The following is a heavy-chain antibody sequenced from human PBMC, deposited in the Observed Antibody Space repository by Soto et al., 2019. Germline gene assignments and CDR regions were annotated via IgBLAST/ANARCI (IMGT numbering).Heavy chain of an antibody. Sequence: QVQLQESGPGLVKPSETLSLTCSVAGGSISNYYWSWIRQPPGKGLEWTGYIHYSGSTNYNPSLKSRVTISVDTSKNHFSLRLSSVTAADTAVYYCARHEAYLGAFDIWGQGTMVTVSS. D-gene: IGHD7-27*01. CDR3: ARHEAYLGAFDI. CDR2: IHYSGST. V-gene: IGHV4-59*08. J-gene: IGHJ3*02. CDR1: GGSISNYY.